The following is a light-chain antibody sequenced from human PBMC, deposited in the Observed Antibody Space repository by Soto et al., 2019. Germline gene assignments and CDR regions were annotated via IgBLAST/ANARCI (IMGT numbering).Light chain of an antibody. V-gene: IGKV3-20*01. CDR1: QSVSSSY. Sequence: EIVLTQSPGTLSLSPGERATLSCRASQSVSSSYLAWYQQKPGQAPRLLIFATSSRATGIPDRFSGSGSGTDFTITISRLEPEDFAVYYCQQYGSSPPITFGQGTRLEIK. CDR3: QQYGSSPPIT. CDR2: ATS. J-gene: IGKJ5*01.